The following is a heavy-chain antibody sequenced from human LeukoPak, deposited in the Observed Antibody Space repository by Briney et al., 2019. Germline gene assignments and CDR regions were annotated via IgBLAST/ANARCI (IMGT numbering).Heavy chain of an antibody. CDR1: GGTFSSYA. D-gene: IGHD3-22*01. CDR3: ARAGQGSSGYYYLAPEYFQH. CDR2: IIPILGIA. V-gene: IGHV1-69*04. Sequence: ASVKVSCKASGGTFSSYAISWVRQAPGQGLEWMGRIIPILGIANSAQKFQGRVTITADKSTSTAYMELSSLRSEDTAVYYCARAGQGSSGYYYLAPEYFQHWGQGTLVTVSS. J-gene: IGHJ1*01.